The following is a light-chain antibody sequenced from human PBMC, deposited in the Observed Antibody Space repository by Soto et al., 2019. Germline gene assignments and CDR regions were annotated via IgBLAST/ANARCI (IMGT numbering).Light chain of an antibody. V-gene: IGKV3-11*01. J-gene: IGKJ5*01. CDR3: QQGGNWPLT. Sequence: EIVLTQSPATLSLSPGEGATVSCRASQSVSSHLAWYQQKRGQAPRLLIYDASSRASGIPARFSGRGSGTDFTLTISYLEPEDFAIYYCQQGGNWPLTFGQGTRLEI. CDR2: DAS. CDR1: QSVSSH.